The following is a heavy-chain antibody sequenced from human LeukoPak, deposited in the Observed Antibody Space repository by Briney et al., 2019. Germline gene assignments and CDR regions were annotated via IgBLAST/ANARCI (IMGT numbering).Heavy chain of an antibody. D-gene: IGHD2/OR15-2a*01. Sequence: GGSLRLSSATSGFTFSDYWMSWVRQAPGKRLEWVANIKQNGIEKYHVDSVKGRFTNSRDNAKNSLDLQMTSLRVEDTAMYYCARACNKSGCPYYFDSWGQGTLVTVSS. J-gene: IGHJ4*02. CDR2: IKQNGIEK. CDR3: ARACNKSGCPYYFDS. CDR1: GFTFSDYW. V-gene: IGHV3-7*03.